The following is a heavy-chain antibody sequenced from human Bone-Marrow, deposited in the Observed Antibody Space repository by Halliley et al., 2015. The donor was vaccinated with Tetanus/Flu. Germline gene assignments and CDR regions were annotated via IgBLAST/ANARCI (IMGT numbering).Heavy chain of an antibody. CDR3: VRDGLWYSDSGGYSGGYFDY. V-gene: IGHV3-48*03. Sequence: SLRLSCAASGFLFSTYEMNWVRQAPGKGLEWVSFISRTDNTIYYADSVKGRFTISRDNAKRSLYLQMDNLRAEDTAVYYCVRDGLWYSDSGGYSGGYFDYWGQGTLVTVSS. CDR2: ISRTDNTI. CDR1: GFLFSTYE. J-gene: IGHJ4*02. D-gene: IGHD3-22*01.